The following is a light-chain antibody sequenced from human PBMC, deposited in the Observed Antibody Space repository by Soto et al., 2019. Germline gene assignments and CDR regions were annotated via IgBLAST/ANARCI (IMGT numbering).Light chain of an antibody. CDR2: DAS. Sequence: DIQMTQSPSTLSASVGVRVTITCRASQSISSWLAWYQQKPGKAPKILIYDASSLESGVPSRFSGSGSGTEFTLTISSLQPDDFAAYYCQQYNSYPYTFGQGTKLQIK. J-gene: IGKJ2*01. CDR1: QSISSW. V-gene: IGKV1-5*01. CDR3: QQYNSYPYT.